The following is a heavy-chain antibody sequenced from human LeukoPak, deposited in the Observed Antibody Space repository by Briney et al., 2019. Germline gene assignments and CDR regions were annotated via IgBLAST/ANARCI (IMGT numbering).Heavy chain of an antibody. J-gene: IGHJ4*02. CDR2: ISGSGGST. Sequence: GGSLRLSCAASGFTFSSHAMTWVRQTPGKGLEWVSSISGSGGSTYYADPVKGRFTISRDNSKNNVYLQMNSLRADDTAMYYCASWAGSSGWYGPFDYWGQGTLVTVSS. D-gene: IGHD6-19*01. CDR3: ASWAGSSGWYGPFDY. V-gene: IGHV3-23*01. CDR1: GFTFSSHA.